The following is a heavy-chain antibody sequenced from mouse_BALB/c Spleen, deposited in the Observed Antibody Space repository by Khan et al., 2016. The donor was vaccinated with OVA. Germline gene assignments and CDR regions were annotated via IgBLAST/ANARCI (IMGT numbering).Heavy chain of an antibody. D-gene: IGHD1-1*01. Sequence: EVELVESGGDLVKPGGSLKLSCAASGFTFSTYGMSWVRQTPDKRLEWVGTICSGGSYTYYEDSVKGRFTMSRDNAKSTLYLQMSSLKSEDTAMYYSTRFAYYYSSEGCAYWGQGTLVTVSA. CDR1: GFTFSTYG. CDR3: TRFAYYYSSEGCAY. V-gene: IGHV5-6*01. J-gene: IGHJ3*01. CDR2: ICSGGSYT.